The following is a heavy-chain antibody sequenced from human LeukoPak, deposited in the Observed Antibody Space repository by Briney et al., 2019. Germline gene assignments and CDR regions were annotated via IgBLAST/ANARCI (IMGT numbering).Heavy chain of an antibody. D-gene: IGHD2-2*01. CDR3: ARYYCSPTTCYYFDY. J-gene: IGHJ4*02. CDR1: GGSIIGYS. V-gene: IGHV4-59*08. Sequence: PSETLSLTCTVSGGSIIGYSWSWIRQPPGKGLEWIGYIHSGSTNSNPSLQSRATISADTSKNQFSLKLSSVTAADMAVYYCARYYCSPTTCYYFDYWGQGTLVTVSS. CDR2: IHSGST.